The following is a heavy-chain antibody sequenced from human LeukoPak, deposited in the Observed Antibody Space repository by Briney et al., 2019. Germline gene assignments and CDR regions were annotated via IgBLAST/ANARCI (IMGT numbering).Heavy chain of an antibody. CDR1: GGSISSYY. J-gene: IGHJ4*02. CDR2: IYYSGST. Sequence: PSETLSLTCTVSGGSISSYYWSWIRQPPGKGLEWIGSIYYSGSTNYNPSLKSRVTISVDTAKNHFSLKLSSVTAADTAIYYCARAYYDSSGYYRHFDYWGQGTLVTVSS. D-gene: IGHD3-22*01. V-gene: IGHV4-59*01. CDR3: ARAYYDSSGYYRHFDY.